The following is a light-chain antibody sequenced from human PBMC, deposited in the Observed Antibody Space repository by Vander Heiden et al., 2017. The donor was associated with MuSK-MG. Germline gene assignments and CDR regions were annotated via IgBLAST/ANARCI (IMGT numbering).Light chain of an antibody. CDR2: HVN. V-gene: IGLV2-11*01. CDR1: SSDVGRYDS. J-gene: IGLJ3*02. Sequence: QSALTQPHSVSGSRGQSVTISCTGTSSDVGRYDSVSWYQQYPGNAPKLILFHVNERPSGVPDRFSGSKSGNTASLTISGLQAEDEADYYCCAYAGNYIRVFGGGTKLTVL. CDR3: CAYAGNYIRV.